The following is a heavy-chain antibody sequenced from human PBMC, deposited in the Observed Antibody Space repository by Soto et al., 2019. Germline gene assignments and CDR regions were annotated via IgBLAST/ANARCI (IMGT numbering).Heavy chain of an antibody. V-gene: IGHV1-69*13. D-gene: IGHD5-12*01. Sequence: VASVKVSCKASGGTFSSYAISWVRQAPGQGLEWMGGIIPIFGTANYAQKFQGRVTITADESTSTAYMELSSLRSEDTAVYYCARVTQGGYVYFAYWGQGTLVTVSS. CDR1: GGTFSSYA. CDR3: ARVTQGGYVYFAY. CDR2: IIPIFGTA. J-gene: IGHJ4*02.